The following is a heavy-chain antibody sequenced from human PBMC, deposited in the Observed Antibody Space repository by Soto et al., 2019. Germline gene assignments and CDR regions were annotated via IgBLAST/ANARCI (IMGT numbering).Heavy chain of an antibody. J-gene: IGHJ4*02. D-gene: IGHD6-13*01. CDR2: IYTSGST. Sequence: SETLSLTSNVSSGSISSYYWGWIRQPAGKGLEWIGRIYTSGSTNYNPSLKSRVAMSVDTSKNQFSLRLSSVTAADTAMYYCARGSSRWDYWGQGTLATVSS. CDR1: SGSISSYY. V-gene: IGHV4-4*07. CDR3: ARGSSRWDY.